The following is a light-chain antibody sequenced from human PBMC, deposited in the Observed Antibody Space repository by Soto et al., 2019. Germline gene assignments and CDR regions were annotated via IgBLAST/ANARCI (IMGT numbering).Light chain of an antibody. CDR3: QSYDSSLSAVV. V-gene: IGLV1-40*01. CDR2: VNN. CDR1: SSNMGAGYD. J-gene: IGLJ2*01. Sequence: QSVLTQPPSVSGAPGQRVTISCTGSSSNMGAGYDVHWYQQVPGKAPQFLMYVNNNRPSGVPDRFSGSRSGTSASLAITGPQADDEAYYYCQSYDSSLSAVVFGGGTKLTVL.